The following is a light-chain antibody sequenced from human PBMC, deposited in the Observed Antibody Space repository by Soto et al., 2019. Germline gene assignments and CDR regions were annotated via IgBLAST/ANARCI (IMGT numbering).Light chain of an antibody. J-gene: IGKJ3*01. CDR2: GAS. CDR1: ETISSN. V-gene: IGKV3D-15*01. CDR3: QHFKNWPPTVT. Sequence: EIMMTQSPATLSVSPGERVTLSCRATETISSNLAWYQQRPGQAPRLLIYGASIRATGVPARFSGCGSGSEFTLTISSLQSDDFGIYYCQHFKNWPPTVTFGPGTKVDLK.